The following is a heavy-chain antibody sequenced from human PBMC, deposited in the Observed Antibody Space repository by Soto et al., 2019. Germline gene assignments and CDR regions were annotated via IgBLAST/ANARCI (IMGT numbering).Heavy chain of an antibody. J-gene: IGHJ4*02. D-gene: IGHD1-1*01. V-gene: IGHV1-2*02. CDR1: GYTFSDYY. CDR3: AREPATAKPEGVDF. CDR2: INPNSGGT. Sequence: ASVNCSCKASGYTFSDYYIHWVRQAPGQGLEWMGWINPNSGGTKYAPKFQGGVTMTRDTSITTAYMELSRLRSGDTAVYYCAREPATAKPEGVDFWGQGTPVTVSS.